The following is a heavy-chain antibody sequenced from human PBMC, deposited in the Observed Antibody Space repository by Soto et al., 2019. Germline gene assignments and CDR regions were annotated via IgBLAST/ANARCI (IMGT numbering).Heavy chain of an antibody. V-gene: IGHV3-30*18. CDR1: GFIFKSYG. CDR2: ISYDGGTR. J-gene: IGHJ4*02. D-gene: IGHD2-21*01. CDR3: AKDMGIFDY. Sequence: GGSLRLSCAASGFIFKSYGMHWVRQAPGKGLEWVAVISYDGGTRYYSDSVKGRFTISRDNSKNTLYLQMNSLRTEDTAVYYCAKDMGIFDYWGQGTLVTVSS.